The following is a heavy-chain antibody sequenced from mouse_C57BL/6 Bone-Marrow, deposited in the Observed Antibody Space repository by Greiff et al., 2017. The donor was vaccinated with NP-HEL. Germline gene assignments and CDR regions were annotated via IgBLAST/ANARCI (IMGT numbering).Heavy chain of an antibody. CDR2: SRNKANDYTT. CDR3: ARDAGGDFDV. Sequence: EVQVVESGGGLVQSGRSLRLSCATSGFTFSDFYMEWVRQAPGKGLEWIAASRNKANDYTTEYSASVKGRFIVSRDTSQSILYLQMNALRAEDTAIYYCARDAGGDFDVWGTGTTVTVSS. V-gene: IGHV7-1*01. CDR1: GFTFSDFY. J-gene: IGHJ1*03.